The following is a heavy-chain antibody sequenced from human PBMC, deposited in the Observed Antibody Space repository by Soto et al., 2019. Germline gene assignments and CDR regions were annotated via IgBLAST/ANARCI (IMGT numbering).Heavy chain of an antibody. CDR2: INPNSGGT. CDR1: GYTFTGYY. J-gene: IGHJ5*02. Sequence: ASVKVSCKASGYTFTGYYMHWVRQAPGQGLEWMGWINPNSGGTNYAQKFQGWVTMTRDTSISTAYMELGRLRSDDTAVYYCARDRLGDGNWFDPWGQGTLVTVSS. D-gene: IGHD2-21*02. CDR3: ARDRLGDGNWFDP. V-gene: IGHV1-2*04.